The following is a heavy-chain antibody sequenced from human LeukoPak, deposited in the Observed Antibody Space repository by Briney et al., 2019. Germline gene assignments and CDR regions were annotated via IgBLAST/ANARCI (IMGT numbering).Heavy chain of an antibody. CDR1: GGSISSNY. J-gene: IGHJ4*02. V-gene: IGHV4-59*08. Sequence: PSETLSLTCTVSGGSISSNYWSWIRQPPGKGLEWIGYIYHSGSTNYNPSLKSRVTISIDTYKKQFSLKLSSVTAADTAVYYCASFYSTNWGWVDYWSQRTPVTVS. CDR3: ASFYSTNWGWVDY. CDR2: IYHSGST. D-gene: IGHD2-2*01.